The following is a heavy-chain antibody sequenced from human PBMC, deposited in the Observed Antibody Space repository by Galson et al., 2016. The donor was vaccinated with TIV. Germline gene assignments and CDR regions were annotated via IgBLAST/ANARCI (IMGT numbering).Heavy chain of an antibody. CDR3: ARGWQPFYNNSYSMDV. CDR1: GFSFSDYF. CDR2: ISTSGSTT. J-gene: IGHJ6*02. V-gene: IGHV3-11*01. Sequence: SLRLSCAASGFSFSDYFMTWIRQPPGKGLEWVSYISTSGSTTWDADSVEGRFSVSRDNGKGSLFLQLNSLRADDTAVYYCARGWQPFYNNSYSMDVWGQGTTVIVSS. D-gene: IGHD3-10*01.